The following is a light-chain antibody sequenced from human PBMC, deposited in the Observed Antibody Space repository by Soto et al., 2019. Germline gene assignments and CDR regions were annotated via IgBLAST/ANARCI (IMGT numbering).Light chain of an antibody. CDR3: QQYNNSLWT. CDR1: QTIYSN. Sequence: IMMTRYPATLSVSLGERATLSCRAGQTIYSNVAWYQQRPGQAPRLLIYRASTRATGVPARFSGSGSGTDFTLTISRLEPEDFAVYYCQQYNNSLWTFGQGTKVDIK. CDR2: RAS. V-gene: IGKV3-15*01. J-gene: IGKJ1*01.